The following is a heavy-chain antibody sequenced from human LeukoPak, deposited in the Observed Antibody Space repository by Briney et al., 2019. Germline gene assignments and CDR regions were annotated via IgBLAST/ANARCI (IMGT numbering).Heavy chain of an antibody. CDR2: ISAYNGNT. Sequence: ASVKVSCKASGYTFTSYGISWVRQAPGQGLEWMGWISAYNGNTNYAQKLQGRVTMTTDTSTSTAYRELSSLRSEDTAVYYCARGGGYCSSTSCYNYWGQGTLVTVSS. D-gene: IGHD2-2*02. J-gene: IGHJ4*02. V-gene: IGHV1-18*01. CDR1: GYTFTSYG. CDR3: ARGGGYCSSTSCYNY.